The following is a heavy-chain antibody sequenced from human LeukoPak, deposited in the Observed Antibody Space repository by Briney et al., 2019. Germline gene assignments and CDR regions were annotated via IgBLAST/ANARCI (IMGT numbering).Heavy chain of an antibody. CDR1: GVTFSSYS. V-gene: IGHV3-21*01. CDR2: KSISSSYI. CDR3: ALSPVRDSGYFDY. Sequence: PGGSLSLSCALSGVTFSSYSTYWVRRAPGKGLEWVLAKSISSSYIYYADSVKGRITISRYNAKNSLYLQMNSLRAEDTAVYYCALSPVRDSGYFDYWGQGTLVTVSS. D-gene: IGHD2/OR15-2a*01. J-gene: IGHJ4*02.